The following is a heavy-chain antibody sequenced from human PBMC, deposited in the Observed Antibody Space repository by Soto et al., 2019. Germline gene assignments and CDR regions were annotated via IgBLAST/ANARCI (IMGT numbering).Heavy chain of an antibody. Sequence: SVKVSCKASGGTFSSYAISWVRQAPGQGLEWMGGIIPIFGTANYAQKFQGRVTITADESTSTAYMELSSLRSEDTAVYYCGRVLGVVAAIYYYYGMDVWGQGTTVTVSS. V-gene: IGHV1-69*13. CDR1: GGTFSSYA. CDR3: GRVLGVVAAIYYYYGMDV. CDR2: IIPIFGTA. J-gene: IGHJ6*02. D-gene: IGHD2-15*01.